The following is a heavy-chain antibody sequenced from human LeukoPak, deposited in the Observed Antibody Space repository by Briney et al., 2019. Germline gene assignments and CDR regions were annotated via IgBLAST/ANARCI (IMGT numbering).Heavy chain of an antibody. CDR1: GFTFDDYA. V-gene: IGHV3-9*01. J-gene: IGHJ6*02. CDR2: ISWNSGSI. D-gene: IGHD6-13*01. CDR3: AKDTQQLSYYYYYGMDA. Sequence: GRSLRLSCAASGFTFDDYAMHWVRQAPGKGLEWVSGISWNSGSIGYADSVKGRFTISRDNAKNSLYLQMNSLRAEDTALYYCAKDTQQLSYYYYYGMDAWGQGTTVTVSS.